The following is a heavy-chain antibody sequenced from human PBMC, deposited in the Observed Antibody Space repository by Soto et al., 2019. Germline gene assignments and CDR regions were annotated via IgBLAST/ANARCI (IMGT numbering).Heavy chain of an antibody. CDR2: IYSRGST. CDR3: AREPRA. V-gene: IGHV4-59*12. Sequence: SETLSLTCTVSGGSINYYYWSWIRQSPGKGLEWIGYIYSRGSTNYTPSLKSRVTISVETSKNQFSLKLSSVTAADTAMYYCAREPRAWGQGTLVTVSS. J-gene: IGHJ5*02. CDR1: GGSINYYY.